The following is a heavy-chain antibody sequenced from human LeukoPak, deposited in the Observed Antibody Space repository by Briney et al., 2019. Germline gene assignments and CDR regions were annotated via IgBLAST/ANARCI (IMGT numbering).Heavy chain of an antibody. CDR2: ISKVGNNK. Sequence: PGGSLRLSCAASGFTFSSYEMNWVRQAPGKGLEWVAVISKVGNNKFYADSWKGRFTFSGDIPKKTRMLQRNSRKPGDRSWNNGAKGGGSSGRSYYFDYWGQGTLVTVSS. V-gene: IGHV3-30*18. J-gene: IGHJ4*02. CDR1: GFTFSSYE. CDR3: AKGGGSSGRSYYFDY. D-gene: IGHD6-19*01.